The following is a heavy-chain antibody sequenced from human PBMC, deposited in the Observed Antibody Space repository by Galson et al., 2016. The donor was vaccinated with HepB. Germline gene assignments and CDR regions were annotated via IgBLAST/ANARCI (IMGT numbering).Heavy chain of an antibody. Sequence: QSGAEVKKPGESLRISCKGSGYNFTSEFIGWVRQLPGKGLEWMGIIQLIDSHTRYSPPFQGHVTISADNSISTAYLQWSSLKASDTAMYYCARRRTSGYYPWYFDLWGSGTLVIVTS. CDR3: ARRRTSGYYPWYFDL. D-gene: IGHD3-22*01. V-gene: IGHV5-51*01. CDR2: IQLIDSHT. J-gene: IGHJ2*01. CDR1: GYNFTSEF.